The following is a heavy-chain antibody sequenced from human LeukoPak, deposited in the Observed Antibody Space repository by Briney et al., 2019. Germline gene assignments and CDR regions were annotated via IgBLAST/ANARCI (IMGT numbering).Heavy chain of an antibody. Sequence: GGSLRLSCTASGFSFGDYSMGWVRQAPGKGLECISYIDRSGDIIYYAGSMKGRFTISRDNAGNSLYLQMNSLRVEDTAVYYCVRLGGGSYFDNWGQGTLVTVSS. CDR3: VRLGGGSYFDN. CDR1: GFSFGDYS. V-gene: IGHV3-11*01. D-gene: IGHD1-26*01. CDR2: IDRSGDII. J-gene: IGHJ4*02.